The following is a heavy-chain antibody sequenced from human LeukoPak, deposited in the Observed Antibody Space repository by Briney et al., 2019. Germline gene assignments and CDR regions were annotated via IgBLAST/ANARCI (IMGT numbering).Heavy chain of an antibody. J-gene: IGHJ4*02. D-gene: IGHD2-21*02. CDR3: ARAAYCGGDCYYYFDY. CDR1: GGSIRSSYYY. V-gene: IGHV4-61*01. CDR2: LYYSGNT. Sequence: SETLSLTCTVSGGSIRSSYYYWHWIRQPPGKGLEWIGYLYYSGNTYYNPSLKSRVTMSVDTSKNQFSLKLSSVTAADTAVYFCARAAYCGGDCYYYFDYWGQGTLVTVSS.